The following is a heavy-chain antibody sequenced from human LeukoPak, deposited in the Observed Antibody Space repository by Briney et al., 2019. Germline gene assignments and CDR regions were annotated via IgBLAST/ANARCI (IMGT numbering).Heavy chain of an antibody. CDR3: ARAMVDGWFDP. V-gene: IGHV4-34*01. CDR1: GGSFSGYY. J-gene: IGHJ5*02. Sequence: SETLSLTCAVYGGSFSGYYWSWIRQPPGKGLEWIGEINHSGSTNYNPSLKSRVTISVDTSKNQFSLKLSSVTAADTAVYYCARAMVDGWFDPWGQGTPVTVSS. D-gene: IGHD2-8*01. CDR2: INHSGST.